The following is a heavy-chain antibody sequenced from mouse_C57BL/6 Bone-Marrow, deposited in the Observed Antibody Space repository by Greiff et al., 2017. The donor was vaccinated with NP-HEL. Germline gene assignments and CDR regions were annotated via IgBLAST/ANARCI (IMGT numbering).Heavy chain of an antibody. Sequence: VQLQQSGPELVKPGASVKISCKASGYTFTDYYMNWVKQSHGKSLEWIGDINPNNGGTSYNQKFKGKATLTVDKSSSTAYMELRSLTSEDSAVYYCARTGWYYFDYWGQGTTLTVSS. CDR2: INPNNGGT. CDR3: ARTGWYYFDY. D-gene: IGHD2-3*01. V-gene: IGHV1-26*01. CDR1: GYTFTDYY. J-gene: IGHJ2*01.